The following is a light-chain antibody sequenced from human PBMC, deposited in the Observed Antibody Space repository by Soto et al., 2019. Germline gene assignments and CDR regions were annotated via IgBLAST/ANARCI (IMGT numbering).Light chain of an antibody. CDR2: DVS. Sequence: EIVMTQSPASLSVSPGERVTLSCRAGQGVTTNFAWYQQKSGQSPRLLIYDVSTRATGVPARFSGTGSETDFTLTISGLQSEYSAVYFCQQYNNWPFSFGQGTRLEIK. CDR3: QQYNNWPFS. CDR1: QGVTTN. J-gene: IGKJ5*01. V-gene: IGKV3-15*01.